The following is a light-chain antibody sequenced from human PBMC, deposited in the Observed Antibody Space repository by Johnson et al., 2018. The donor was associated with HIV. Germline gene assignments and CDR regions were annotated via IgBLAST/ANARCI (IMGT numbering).Light chain of an antibody. CDR3: AAWEDSLNGPV. J-gene: IGLJ1*01. Sequence: QSVLTQPPSASGTPGQRVTISCSGSSSNIGSYTVNWYQQLPGTAPKLLIYRNNQRPSGVPDRFSGSKSGTSASLAISGLQVDDEADYYCAAWEDSLNGPVFGTGTEVAVL. CDR1: SSNIGSYT. CDR2: RNN. V-gene: IGLV1-44*01.